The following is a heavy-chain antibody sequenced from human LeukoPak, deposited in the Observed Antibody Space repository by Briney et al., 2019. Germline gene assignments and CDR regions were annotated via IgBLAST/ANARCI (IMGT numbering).Heavy chain of an antibody. J-gene: IGHJ5*02. CDR3: ARVLLSNYDFWSGYSNWFDP. V-gene: IGHV4-34*01. CDR2: INHSGST. D-gene: IGHD3-3*01. Sequence: PSETLSLTCAVSGGSFCGYYWSWIRQPPGKGLEWIVEINHSGSTNYNPSLKSRVTISVDTSKNQFSLKLSSVTAADTAVYYCARVLLSNYDFWSGYSNWFDPCGQGTLVTVSS. CDR1: GGSFCGYY.